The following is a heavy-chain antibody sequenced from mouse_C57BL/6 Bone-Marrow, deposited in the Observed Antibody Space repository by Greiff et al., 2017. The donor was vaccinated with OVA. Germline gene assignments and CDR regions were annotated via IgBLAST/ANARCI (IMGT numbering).Heavy chain of an antibody. V-gene: IGHV1-64*01. CDR2: IHPNSGST. J-gene: IGHJ4*01. Sequence: QVQLQQPGAELVKPGASVKLSCKASGYTFTSYWMHWVKQRPGQGLEWIGMIHPNSGSTNYNEKFKSKATLTVDKSSSTAYMQLSSLTSEDSAVYYCALYYDYDVGYAMDYWGQGTSVTVSS. CDR3: ALYYDYDVGYAMDY. D-gene: IGHD2-4*01. CDR1: GYTFTSYW.